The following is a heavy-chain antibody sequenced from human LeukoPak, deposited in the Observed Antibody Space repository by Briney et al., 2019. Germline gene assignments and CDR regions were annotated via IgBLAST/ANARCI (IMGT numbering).Heavy chain of an antibody. D-gene: IGHD4-23*01. Sequence: PGGSLRLSCAASGFTFSSNYMSWVRQAPGKGLEWVSVIYSGGSTYYADSVKGRFTISRDNSKNTLYLQMNSLRAEDTAVYYCARGDDYGGNSGVFDYWGQGTLVTVSS. CDR2: IYSGGST. J-gene: IGHJ4*02. CDR3: ARGDDYGGNSGVFDY. CDR1: GFTFSSNY. V-gene: IGHV3-53*01.